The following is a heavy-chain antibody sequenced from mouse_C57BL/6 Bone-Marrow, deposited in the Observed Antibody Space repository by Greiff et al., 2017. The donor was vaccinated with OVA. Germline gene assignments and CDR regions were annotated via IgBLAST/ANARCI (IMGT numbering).Heavy chain of an antibody. J-gene: IGHJ2*01. D-gene: IGHD4-1*01. CDR3: ARNLGREREDFDY. Sequence: VMLVESGPGLVAPSQSLSITCTVSGFSLTSYAISWVRQPPGKGLEWLGVIWTGGGTNYNSALKSRLSISKDNSKSQVFLKMNSRQTDDTARYYCARNLGREREDFDYWGQGTTLTVSS. CDR1: GFSLTSYA. CDR2: IWTGGGT. V-gene: IGHV2-9-1*01.